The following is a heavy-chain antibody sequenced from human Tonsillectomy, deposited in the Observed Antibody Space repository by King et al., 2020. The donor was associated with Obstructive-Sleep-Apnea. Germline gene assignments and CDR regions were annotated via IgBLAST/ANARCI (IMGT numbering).Heavy chain of an antibody. CDR3: ARHRGVGASGYDY. CDR1: GFNFGDYY. V-gene: IGHV3-11*06. D-gene: IGHD1-26*01. Sequence: LVQSGGGVVKPGGSLRLSCAASGFNFGDYYMSWIRQAPGKGLQWVSYISSESSHTDYSDSVKGRFSISRDNARKFLYLQMNSLRAEDTAIYYCARHRGVGASGYDYWGQGTLVTVSS. CDR2: ISSESSHT. J-gene: IGHJ4*02.